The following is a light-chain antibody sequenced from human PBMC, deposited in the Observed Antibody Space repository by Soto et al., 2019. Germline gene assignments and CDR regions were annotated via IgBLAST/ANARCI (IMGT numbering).Light chain of an antibody. V-gene: IGLV7-46*01. J-gene: IGLJ2*01. CDR2: HTG. CDR3: FLVYGGVGVV. Sequence: QSVVTQEPSLTVSPGGTVTLTCGSSTGAVTSGHYPSWFQQRPGQAPRTLIYHTGNKHSWTPARFSGSLLGGKAALTLSGAQPEDEAEYYCFLVYGGVGVVFGGGTKLTVL. CDR1: TGAVTSGHY.